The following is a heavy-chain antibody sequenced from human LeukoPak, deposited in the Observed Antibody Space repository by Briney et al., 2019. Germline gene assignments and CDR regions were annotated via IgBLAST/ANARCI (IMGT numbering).Heavy chain of an antibody. D-gene: IGHD3-3*01. CDR3: ARVRRQNYYDFWSGYVPPDYFDY. CDR2: IYHSGST. V-gene: IGHV4-4*02. J-gene: IGHJ4*02. Sequence: SGTMSLTCAVYGGSISSSNWWSWVRQPPGKGLEWIGEIYHSGSTNYNPSLKSRVTISVDKSKNQFSLKLSSVTAADTAVYYCARVRRQNYYDFWSGYVPPDYFDYWGQGTLVTVSS. CDR1: GGSISSSNW.